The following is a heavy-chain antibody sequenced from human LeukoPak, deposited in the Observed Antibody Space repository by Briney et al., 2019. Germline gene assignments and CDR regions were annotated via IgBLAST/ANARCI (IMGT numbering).Heavy chain of an antibody. D-gene: IGHD6-19*01. CDR2: IYSGGST. J-gene: IGHJ4*02. CDR1: GFTFSSYS. Sequence: PGGSLRLSCAASGFTFSSYSMNWVRQAPGKGLEWVSVIYSGGSTYYADSVKGRFTISRDNSKNTLYLQMNSLRAEDTAVYYCARDDVAVAGTDYWGQGTLVTVSS. V-gene: IGHV3-53*01. CDR3: ARDDVAVAGTDY.